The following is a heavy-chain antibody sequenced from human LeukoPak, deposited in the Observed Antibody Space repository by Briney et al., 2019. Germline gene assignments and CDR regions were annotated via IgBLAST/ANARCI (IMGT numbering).Heavy chain of an antibody. CDR1: GGSVSSGSFY. CDR3: ARDTGYCSGGSCYHNYFDF. J-gene: IGHJ4*02. Sequence: PSETLSFTCTVSGGSVSSGSFYWSWIRQTPGKGLEWIGYIYYTGSTNYNPSLKSRVTISVDTSKNQFSLKLSSVTAADTAVYYCARDTGYCSGGSCYHNYFDFWGQGALVTVSS. V-gene: IGHV4-61*01. CDR2: IYYTGST. D-gene: IGHD2-15*01.